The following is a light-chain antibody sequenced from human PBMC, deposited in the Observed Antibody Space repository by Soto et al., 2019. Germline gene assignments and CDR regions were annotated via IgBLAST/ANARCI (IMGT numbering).Light chain of an antibody. V-gene: IGLV1-44*01. J-gene: IGLJ1*01. Sequence: QSVLTQPPSASGTPGQRVTTSCSGCSSNIGSNTVNWYQQLPGPAPKLLIYSNNQRPSGVPDRFSGSKSGTSASLAISGLQYEDEADYYCAAWDDSLNGHVFGTGTKVTVL. CDR3: AAWDDSLNGHV. CDR1: SSNIGSNT. CDR2: SNN.